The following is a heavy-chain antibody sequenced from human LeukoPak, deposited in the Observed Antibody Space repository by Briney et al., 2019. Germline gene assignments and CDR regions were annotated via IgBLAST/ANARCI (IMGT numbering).Heavy chain of an antibody. J-gene: IGHJ6*03. CDR3: ARGKAPSSSSWYGDYYYYYMDV. CDR1: GGSFSGYY. V-gene: IGHV4-34*01. Sequence: KPSETLSLTCAVYGGSFSGYYWSWIRQPPGKGLEWIGEINHSGSTNYNPSLKSRVTMSVDTSKNQFSLKLSSVTAADTAVYYCARGKAPSSSSWYGDYYYYYMDVWGKGTTVTVSS. D-gene: IGHD6-13*01. CDR2: INHSGST.